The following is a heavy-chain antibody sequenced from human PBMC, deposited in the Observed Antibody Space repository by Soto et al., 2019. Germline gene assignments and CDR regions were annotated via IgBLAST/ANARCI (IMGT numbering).Heavy chain of an antibody. CDR3: ARANRLGYCSGGSCQTGELFDY. CDR1: GGSISSSSYY. D-gene: IGHD2-15*01. V-gene: IGHV4-39*01. Sequence: SETLSLTCTVSGGSISSSSYYWGWIRQPPGKGLEWIGGIYYSGSTYYNPSLKSRVTISVDTSKNQFSLKLSSVTAADTAVYYCARANRLGYCSGGSCQTGELFDYWGQGTLVTVSS. J-gene: IGHJ4*02. CDR2: IYYSGST.